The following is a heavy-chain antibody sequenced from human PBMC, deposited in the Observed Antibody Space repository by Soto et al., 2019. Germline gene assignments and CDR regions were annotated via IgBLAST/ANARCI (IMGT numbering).Heavy chain of an antibody. J-gene: IGHJ4*02. CDR2: ISDDGSIK. D-gene: IGHD5-18*01. CDR1: GFSFTTYA. V-gene: IGHV3-30-3*01. Sequence: RSLRLSCAASGFSFTTYAMHWVRQAPGKGLEWVAVISDDGSIKYYADSVKGRFTISRDNSKNTFYLQMNSLRGDDTALYYCARAIETAMDPCDYWGQGALVTVSS. CDR3: ARAIETAMDPCDY.